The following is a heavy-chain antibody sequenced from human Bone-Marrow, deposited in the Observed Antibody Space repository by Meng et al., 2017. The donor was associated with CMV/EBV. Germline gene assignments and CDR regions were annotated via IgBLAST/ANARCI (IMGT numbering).Heavy chain of an antibody. CDR3: ARTPITGTPSYYFDY. CDR1: GFSLSNARMG. CDR2: IFSNDEK. D-gene: IGHD1-20*01. J-gene: IGHJ4*02. Sequence: SGPTLVEPTETLTLTCTVSGFSLSNARMGVSLIRQPPGKALEWLTHIFSNDEKSYSTSLKSRLTISKDTSKSQVVLTMTNMDPVDTASYYCARTPITGTPSYYFDYWGQGTLVTVSS. V-gene: IGHV2-26*01.